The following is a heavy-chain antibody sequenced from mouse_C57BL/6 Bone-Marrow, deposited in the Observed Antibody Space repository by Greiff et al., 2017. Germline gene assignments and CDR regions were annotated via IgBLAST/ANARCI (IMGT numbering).Heavy chain of an antibody. CDR3: ARKGPYDYESYWYFDV. CDR2: IYPGSGST. V-gene: IGHV1-55*01. CDR1: GYTFTSYW. D-gene: IGHD2-4*01. Sequence: QVQLKQPGAELVKPGASVKMSCKASGYTFTSYWITWVKQRPGQGLEWIGDIYPGSGSTNYNEKFKSKATLTVDTSSSTAYMQLSSLTSEDSAVYYCARKGPYDYESYWYFDVWGTGTTVTVSS. J-gene: IGHJ1*03.